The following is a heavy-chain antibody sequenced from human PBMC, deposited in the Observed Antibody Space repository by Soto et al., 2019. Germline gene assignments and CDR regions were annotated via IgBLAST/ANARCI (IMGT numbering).Heavy chain of an antibody. V-gene: IGHV3-30-3*01. CDR1: GFTVSSYA. CDR2: ISYDGSNK. Sequence: QVQLVESGGGVVQPGRSLRLSCAASGFTVSSYAIHWVRQAPDKWLVLVAVISYDGSNKYYADAVKCRFTISRHNSTNTLYLQMHSLRAADTAVYYCERRVGAITYYFDYWGQGTLVTVSS. CDR3: ERRVGAITYYFDY. J-gene: IGHJ4*02. D-gene: IGHD1-26*01.